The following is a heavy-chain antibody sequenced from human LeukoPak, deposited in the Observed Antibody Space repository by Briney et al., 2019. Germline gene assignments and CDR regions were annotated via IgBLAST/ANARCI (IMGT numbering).Heavy chain of an antibody. CDR3: AKGRDLGSSWYGALDY. CDR2: MNPNSGNT. V-gene: IGHV1-8*03. D-gene: IGHD6-13*01. J-gene: IGHJ4*02. Sequence: ASVKVSCKASGYTFTSYDINWVRQATGQGLEWMGWMNPNSGNTGYAQKFQGRVTITRNTSISTAYMELSSLRSEDTAVYYCAKGRDLGSSWYGALDYWGQGTLVTVSS. CDR1: GYTFTSYD.